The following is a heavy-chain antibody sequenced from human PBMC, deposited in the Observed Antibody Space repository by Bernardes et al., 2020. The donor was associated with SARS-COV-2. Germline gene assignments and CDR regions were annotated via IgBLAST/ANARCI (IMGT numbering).Heavy chain of an antibody. V-gene: IGHV4-34*01. CDR1: GGSFSGYY. CDR3: ARGARISMIVVVMPQAAFDI. D-gene: IGHD3-22*01. CDR2: MNHSGST. J-gene: IGHJ3*02. Sequence: SETLSLTCAVYGGSFSGYYWSWIRQSPGKGLEWIGEMNHSGSTNYNPSLKSRVTISVDRAKNQFSLKLSSVTAADTAVYYCARGARISMIVVVMPQAAFDIWGQGTKVTVSS.